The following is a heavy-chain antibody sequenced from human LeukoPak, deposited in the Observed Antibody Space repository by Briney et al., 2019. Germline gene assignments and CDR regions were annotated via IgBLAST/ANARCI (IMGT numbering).Heavy chain of an antibody. J-gene: IGHJ4*02. CDR2: ISYDGSNK. V-gene: IGHV3-30-3*01. D-gene: IGHD3-22*01. Sequence: PGGSLRLSCAASGFTFSSYAMHWVRQAPGKGLEWVAVISYDGSNKYYADSVKGRFTISRDNSKNTLYLQMNSLRAEDTAVYYCARDKDGVITRYSDYWGQGTLVTVSS. CDR1: GFTFSSYA. CDR3: ARDKDGVITRYSDY.